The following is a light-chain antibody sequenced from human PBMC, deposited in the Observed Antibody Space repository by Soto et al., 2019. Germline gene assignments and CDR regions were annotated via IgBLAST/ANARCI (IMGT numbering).Light chain of an antibody. Sequence: DIQMTQSPSTLSASVGDRVTITCRASQSISNWLAWYQQKPGKAPKLLIYDASSLESGVPSRFSGSGSGTEFTLAISSLQPDDSATYYCQQYNSHDDIAFGRGTKVDIK. CDR1: QSISNW. V-gene: IGKV1-5*01. CDR3: QQYNSHDDIA. J-gene: IGKJ4*01. CDR2: DAS.